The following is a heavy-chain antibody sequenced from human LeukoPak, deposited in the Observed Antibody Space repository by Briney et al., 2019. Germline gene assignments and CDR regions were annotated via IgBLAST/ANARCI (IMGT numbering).Heavy chain of an antibody. D-gene: IGHD1-1*01. CDR1: GITFEDYN. CDR2: ISWDGDTT. Sequence: PGRSLRLSCAASGITFEDYNMHWIRQAPGKGLEWVSLISWDGDTTYDADPVKGRFTISRDNSANSLYLQMNSLRSEDTAVYYCATGLTSTRFDFWGQGTLVTVSS. J-gene: IGHJ4*02. CDR3: ATGLTSTRFDF. V-gene: IGHV3-43*01.